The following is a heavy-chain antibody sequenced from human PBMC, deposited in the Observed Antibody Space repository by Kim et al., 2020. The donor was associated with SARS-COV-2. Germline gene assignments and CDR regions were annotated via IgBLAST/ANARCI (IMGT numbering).Heavy chain of an antibody. CDR2: IDPSDSYT. CDR1: GYSFTSYW. J-gene: IGHJ4*02. Sequence: GESLKISCKGSGYSFTSYWISWVRQMPGKGLEWMGRIDPSDSYTNYSPSFQGHVTISADKSISTAYLQWSSLKASDTAMYYCARLEYYYGSGSSLFDYWGQGTLFTVSS. V-gene: IGHV5-10-1*01. CDR3: ARLEYYYGSGSSLFDY. D-gene: IGHD3-10*01.